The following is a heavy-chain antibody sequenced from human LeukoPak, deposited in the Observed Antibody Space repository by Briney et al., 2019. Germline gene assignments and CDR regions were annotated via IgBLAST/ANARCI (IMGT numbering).Heavy chain of an antibody. V-gene: IGHV4-4*07. Sequence: SETLSLTCTVSGGPISSYYWSWIRQPAGKGLEWIGRIYTSGSTNYNPSLKSRVTMSVDTSKNQFSLKLSSVTAADTAVYYCARGSDFWSGYYVRGDYFDYWGQGTLVTVSS. J-gene: IGHJ4*02. CDR3: ARGSDFWSGYYVRGDYFDY. CDR2: IYTSGST. D-gene: IGHD3-3*01. CDR1: GGPISSYY.